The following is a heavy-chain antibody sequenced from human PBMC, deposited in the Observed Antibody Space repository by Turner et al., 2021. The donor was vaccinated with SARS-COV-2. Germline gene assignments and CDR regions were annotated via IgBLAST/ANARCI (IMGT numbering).Heavy chain of an antibody. CDR2: VYYRGNT. Sequence: QLQLQESGLGLVKLSETLSRTCSVSGGSISSSSYYWGWIRQPPGKGTEWIGSVYYRGNTYYNQSLESRVTISVDTSNNKFSRKLNSVTAADTAVYYCARVKSTVTTYYYYYMDVWGKGTTVAVSS. CDR3: ARVKSTVTTYYYYYMDV. V-gene: IGHV4-39*01. D-gene: IGHD4-4*01. CDR1: GGSISSSSYY. J-gene: IGHJ6*03.